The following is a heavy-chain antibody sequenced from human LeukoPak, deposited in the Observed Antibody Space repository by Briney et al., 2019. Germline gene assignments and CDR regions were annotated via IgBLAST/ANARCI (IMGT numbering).Heavy chain of an antibody. CDR3: ARDGILTGYAH. CDR1: GFSFSDYA. J-gene: IGHJ4*02. CDR2: ISSSSSYI. V-gene: IGHV3-21*01. Sequence: GGSLRLSCTSSGFSFSDYAMNWVRQAPGKGLEWVSSISSSSSYIYYADSVKGRFTISRDNAKNSLYLQMNSLRAEDTAVYYCARDGILTGYAHWGQGTLVTVSS. D-gene: IGHD3-9*01.